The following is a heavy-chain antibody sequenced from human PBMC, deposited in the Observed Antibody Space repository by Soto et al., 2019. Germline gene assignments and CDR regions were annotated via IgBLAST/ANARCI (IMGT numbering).Heavy chain of an antibody. CDR3: TRGRGFGHFPPPFDY. V-gene: IGHV4-34*01. D-gene: IGHD3-10*01. Sequence: QVQLQPWGAGLLKPSETMSLTCAVSGGSFSGYFWSWIRQPPGKGLEWIGEINHSGSTYYNPTLGSRVPVWVDTSRRPLSLKLRSVTAADTAVYFSTRGRGFGHFPPPFDYWGQGTLVTVSS. J-gene: IGHJ4*02. CDR1: GGSFSGYF. CDR2: INHSGST.